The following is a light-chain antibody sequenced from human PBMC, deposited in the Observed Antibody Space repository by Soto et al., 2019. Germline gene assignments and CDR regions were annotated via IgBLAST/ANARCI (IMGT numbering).Light chain of an antibody. CDR2: GVS. CDR1: SSDVGGYNY. J-gene: IGLJ2*01. V-gene: IGLV2-14*01. Sequence: QSVLTQPASVSGSPGQSITISCTGTSSDVGGYNYVSWYQQYPGKAPKLMIYGVSNRPSGVSDRFSGSKSGNTASLTISGLQAEDEADYYCSSYTASSILFGGGTKLTVL. CDR3: SSYTASSIL.